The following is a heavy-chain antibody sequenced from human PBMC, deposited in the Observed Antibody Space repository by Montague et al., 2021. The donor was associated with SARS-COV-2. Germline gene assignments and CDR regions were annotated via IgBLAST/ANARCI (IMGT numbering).Heavy chain of an antibody. CDR3: ARGAPGY. CDR1: GGSFSDYH. J-gene: IGHJ4*02. Sequence: SETLSITCAVYGGSFSDYHWTWIRQSPGGGLEWIGKINYGGSTKYNPSLRSRVTISIDTSKNQFSLKLTSVTAADTAVCYCARGAPGYWGQGTLVTVSS. CDR2: INYGGST. V-gene: IGHV4-34*01. D-gene: IGHD1-1*01.